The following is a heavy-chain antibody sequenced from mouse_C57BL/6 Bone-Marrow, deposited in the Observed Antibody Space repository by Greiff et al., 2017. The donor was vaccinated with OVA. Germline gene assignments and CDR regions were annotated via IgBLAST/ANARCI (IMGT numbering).Heavy chain of an antibody. J-gene: IGHJ4*01. V-gene: IGHV1-19*01. D-gene: IGHD1-1*01. Sequence: EVQLQQSGPVLVKPGASVKMSCKASGYTFTDYYMNWVKQSHGKSLEWIGVINPYNGGTSYNQKFKGKATLTVDKSSSTAYMELNSLTSEDSAVYYCAREAYYGSSYVLYYYAMDYWGQGTSVTVSS. CDR1: GYTFTDYY. CDR2: INPYNGGT. CDR3: AREAYYGSSYVLYYYAMDY.